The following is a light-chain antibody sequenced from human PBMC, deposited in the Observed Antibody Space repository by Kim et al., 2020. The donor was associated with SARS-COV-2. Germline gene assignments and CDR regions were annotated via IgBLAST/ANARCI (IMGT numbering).Light chain of an antibody. CDR2: NDS. V-gene: IGLV3-21*04. Sequence: VAPGKTASIICGGSNIGSKSVTWYQQKPGQAPVLVIYNDSDRPSGIPERFSGSNSGNTATLTISRVEGGDEADYYCQVWHSNTDRIFGGGTQLTVL. CDR1: NIGSKS. J-gene: IGLJ2*01. CDR3: QVWHSNTDRI.